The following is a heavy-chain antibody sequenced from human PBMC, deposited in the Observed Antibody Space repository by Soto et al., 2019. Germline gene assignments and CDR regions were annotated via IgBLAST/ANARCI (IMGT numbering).Heavy chain of an antibody. V-gene: IGHV1-18*01. D-gene: IGHD1-7*01. Sequence: ASVKVSCKASGYTFTSYGISWVRQAPGQGLEWMGWISAYNGNTNYAQKLQGRVTMTTDTSTSTAYMELRSLRSDDTAVYYCARVVARANSLVFYYYYGMDVWGKGPRVTVSS. CDR2: ISAYNGNT. J-gene: IGHJ6*04. CDR3: ARVVARANSLVFYYYYGMDV. CDR1: GYTFTSYG.